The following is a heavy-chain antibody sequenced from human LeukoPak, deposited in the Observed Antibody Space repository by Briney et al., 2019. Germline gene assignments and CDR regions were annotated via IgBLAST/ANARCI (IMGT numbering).Heavy chain of an antibody. CDR1: GDSVSSNSAA. J-gene: IGHJ3*02. CDR3: ARVSGSYDPFDI. CDR2: TYYRPKWYN. Sequence: SQTLSLTCAISGDSVSSNSAAWNWIRQSPSRGLEWLGRTYYRPKWYNAYAVSVKSRMTINPDTSKNQFSLQLNSVTPEDTAVYYCARVSGSYDPFDIWGQGTMVTVSS. V-gene: IGHV6-1*01. D-gene: IGHD1-26*01.